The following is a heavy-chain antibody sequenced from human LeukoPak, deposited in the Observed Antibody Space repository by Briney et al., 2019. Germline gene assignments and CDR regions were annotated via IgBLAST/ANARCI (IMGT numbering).Heavy chain of an antibody. J-gene: IGHJ4*02. CDR3: AREQCSGGSCSYYFDY. V-gene: IGHV1-2*02. CDR2: INPNSGGT. Sequence: GASVTVSCKASGYTFTGYYMHWVRQAPGQGLEWMGWINPNSGGTNYAQKFQGRVTKTRDTSISTAYMELSRLRSDDTAVYYCAREQCSGGSCSYYFDYWGQGTLVTVSS. D-gene: IGHD2-15*01. CDR1: GYTFTGYY.